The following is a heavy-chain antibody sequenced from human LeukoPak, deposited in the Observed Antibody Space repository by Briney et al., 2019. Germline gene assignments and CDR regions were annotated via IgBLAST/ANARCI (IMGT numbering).Heavy chain of an antibody. Sequence: ASVKVSCKASGYTFTSYGISWVRQAPGQGLEWMGWISAYNGNTNYAQRLQGRVTMTTDTSTSTAYMELRSLRSDDTAVYYCAARSIVGANFDYWGQGALVTVSS. J-gene: IGHJ4*02. V-gene: IGHV1-18*01. CDR3: AARSIVGANFDY. D-gene: IGHD1-26*01. CDR2: ISAYNGNT. CDR1: GYTFTSYG.